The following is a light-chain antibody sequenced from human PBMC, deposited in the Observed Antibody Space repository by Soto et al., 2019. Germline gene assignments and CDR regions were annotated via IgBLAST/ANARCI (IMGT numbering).Light chain of an antibody. CDR2: DAS. V-gene: IGKV3-11*01. Sequence: EVLLTQSPSTLSLSPGEGATLSCRASQSVSSYLAWYQQKPGQAPRLLIYDASKRATGIPARCSGSGSGTDFTLTISSLEPEDFAVYYCQHRSNWPLTFGGGTKVDIK. CDR1: QSVSSY. CDR3: QHRSNWPLT. J-gene: IGKJ4*01.